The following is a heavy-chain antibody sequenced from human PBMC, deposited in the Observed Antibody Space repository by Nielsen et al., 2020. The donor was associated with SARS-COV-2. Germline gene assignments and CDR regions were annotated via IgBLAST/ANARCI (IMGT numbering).Heavy chain of an antibody. CDR3: ARRGKGYGDYYGMDV. Sequence: WVRQAPGQGLEWLGGIIPLFGTTNYAQKFQGRVTITADKSTRAAYMELSSLRSEDTAVYYCARRGKGYGDYYGMDVWGQGTTVTVSS. V-gene: IGHV1-69*06. J-gene: IGHJ6*02. D-gene: IGHD5-12*01. CDR2: IIPLFGTT.